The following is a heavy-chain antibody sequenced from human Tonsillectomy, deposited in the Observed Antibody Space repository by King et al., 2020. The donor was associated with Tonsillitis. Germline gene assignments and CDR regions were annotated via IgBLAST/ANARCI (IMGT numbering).Heavy chain of an antibody. CDR2: IFHSGRT. CDR3: ARGSGRDSHDYMDV. J-gene: IGHJ6*03. Sequence: LQLQESGSRLLKPPQTLSLTFAVSDDSISSDDYSWSWIRQPPGRGLEWIGNIFHSGRTRYNPSLKSRVIISVYRSKNHFSLKLTSVTAADTAVYFCARGSGRDSHDYMDVWGKGTTVTVSS. CDR1: DDSISSDDYS. V-gene: IGHV4-30-2*01. D-gene: IGHD3-3*01.